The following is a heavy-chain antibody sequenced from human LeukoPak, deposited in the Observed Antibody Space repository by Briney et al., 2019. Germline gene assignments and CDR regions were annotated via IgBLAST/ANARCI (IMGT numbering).Heavy chain of an antibody. CDR1: GFTFTNHW. J-gene: IGHJ5*02. V-gene: IGHV3-7*03. CDR2: IKEDGSEK. D-gene: IGHD3-3*02. CDR3: AKSGSSVFWS. Sequence: GGSLRLSCAASGFTFTNHWTSWVRQAPGKGLEWVANIKEDGSEKYYVDSVKGRFTVSRDNVKNSLFLQMNSLRVDDTAVYYCAKSGSSVFWSWGQGTLVTVSS.